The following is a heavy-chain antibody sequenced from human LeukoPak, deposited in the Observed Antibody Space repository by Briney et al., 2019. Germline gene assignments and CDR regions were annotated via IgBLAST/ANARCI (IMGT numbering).Heavy chain of an antibody. J-gene: IGHJ6*02. Sequence: GGSLRLSCAASGFTFSSYWMSWVRQAPGKGLEWVSYISSSSSTIYYADSVKGRFTISRDNAKNSLYLQMNSLRDEDTAVYYCARDQRGYSYGGQYYYYYGMDVWGQGTTVTVSS. CDR1: GFTFSSYW. CDR2: ISSSSSTI. V-gene: IGHV3-48*02. CDR3: ARDQRGYSYGGQYYYYYGMDV. D-gene: IGHD5-18*01.